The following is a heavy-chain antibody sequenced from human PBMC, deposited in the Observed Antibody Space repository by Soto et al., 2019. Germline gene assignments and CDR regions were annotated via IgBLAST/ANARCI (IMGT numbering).Heavy chain of an antibody. CDR3: ARDRRNRGWFDP. V-gene: IGHV4-59*01. Sequence: SETLSLTCTVSGGSISSYYWSWIRQPPGKGLEWIGYIYYSGSTNYSPSLKSRVTISVDTSKNQFSLKLSSVTAADTAVYYCARDRRNRGWFDPWGQGTLVTVSS. CDR2: IYYSGST. J-gene: IGHJ5*02. D-gene: IGHD1-1*01. CDR1: GGSISSYY.